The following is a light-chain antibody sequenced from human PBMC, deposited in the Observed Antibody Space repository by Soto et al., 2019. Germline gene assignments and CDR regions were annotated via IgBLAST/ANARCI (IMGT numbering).Light chain of an antibody. CDR3: QVWDSSGDWV. CDR1: YIGDKS. CDR2: DDS. Sequence: SYELTQPPSVSVAPGQTARMSCGGNYIGDKSVHWYQQKPGQAPVLVVYDDSDRPSGIPERFSGANSGNTATLTISRVEVGDEADYYCQVWDSSGDWVFGGGSKLTVL. J-gene: IGLJ3*02. V-gene: IGLV3-21*02.